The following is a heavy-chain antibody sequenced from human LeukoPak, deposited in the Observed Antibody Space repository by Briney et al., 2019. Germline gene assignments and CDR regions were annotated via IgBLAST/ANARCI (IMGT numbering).Heavy chain of an antibody. Sequence: GGSLRLSCAASGLTVSSNYMTWVRQAPGKGLEWASVIYSGGSTHYADSVKGRFTISRDNSKNTLYLQMNSLRVEDTAVYYCARGLTNFDPWGQGTLVTVPS. CDR3: ARGLTNFDP. J-gene: IGHJ5*02. D-gene: IGHD4-11*01. CDR1: GLTVSSNY. CDR2: IYSGGST. V-gene: IGHV3-53*01.